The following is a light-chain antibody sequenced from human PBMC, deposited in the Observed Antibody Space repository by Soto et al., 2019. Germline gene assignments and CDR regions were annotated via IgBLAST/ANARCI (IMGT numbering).Light chain of an antibody. J-gene: IGLJ2*01. CDR2: RXN. Sequence: QSVLTQPPSASGTPGQRVTISCSGSSSNIGSNYVYWYQQLPGTVPQLLIYRXNERPSGVPDRFSGSKSGTSASLAISGLRSEDEADYYCAAWDDSLSGVVFGGGTQLTVL. CDR3: AAWDDSLSGVV. CDR1: SSNIGSNY. V-gene: IGLV1-47*01.